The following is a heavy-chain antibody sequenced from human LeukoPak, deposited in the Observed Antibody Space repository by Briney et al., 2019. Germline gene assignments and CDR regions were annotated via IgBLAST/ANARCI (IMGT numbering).Heavy chain of an antibody. CDR2: IYTSGST. CDR1: GGSISSYY. J-gene: IGHJ5*02. Sequence: SETLSLTCTVSGGSISSYYWSWIRQPAGKGLEWIGRIYTSGSTIYNPSLKSRVTMSVDTSKNQLSLKLSSVTAADTAVYYCARDQYDILTGYKFDPWGQGTLVIVSS. V-gene: IGHV4-4*07. CDR3: ARDQYDILTGYKFDP. D-gene: IGHD3-9*01.